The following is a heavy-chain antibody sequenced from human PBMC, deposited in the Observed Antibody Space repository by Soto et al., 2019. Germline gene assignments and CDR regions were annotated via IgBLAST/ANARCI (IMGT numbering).Heavy chain of an antibody. CDR2: INPSGGSA. CDR3: ARVEVGAGSYYLWFDP. D-gene: IGHD3-10*01. J-gene: IGHJ5*02. CDR1: GYTFTSYY. Sequence: ASVKVSCTASGYTFTSYYIHWVRQAPGQGLEWMGIINPSGGSASYAQKFQGRVTMTRDTSTSTVYMEVSSLRSEDTAVYYCARVEVGAGSYYLWFDPWGQGTLVTVSS. V-gene: IGHV1-46*01.